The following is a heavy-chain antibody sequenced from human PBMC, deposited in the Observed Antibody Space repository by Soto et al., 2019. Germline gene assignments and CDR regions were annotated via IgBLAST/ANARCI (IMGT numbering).Heavy chain of an antibody. CDR2: FYSGST. CDR3: ATTRGIAVGGSFDH. D-gene: IGHD6-13*01. CDR1: GASISSRSSY. J-gene: IGHJ5*02. Sequence: KTSETLSLTCIVSGASISSRSSYWGWIRQPPGKGLEWVGTFYSGSTYNNPSLKSRVTISVDTSKNQFSLKLSSVAAEDTAIYYCATTRGIAVGGSFDHWGQGTLVTVSS. V-gene: IGHV4-39*01.